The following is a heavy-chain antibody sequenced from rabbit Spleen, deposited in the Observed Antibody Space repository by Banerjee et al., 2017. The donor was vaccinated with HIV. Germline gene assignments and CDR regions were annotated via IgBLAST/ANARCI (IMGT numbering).Heavy chain of an antibody. CDR2: IYAGSSGST. D-gene: IGHD8-1*01. CDR3: ARDTASSFSSYGMDL. V-gene: IGHV1S45*01. CDR1: GFSFSSSYY. Sequence: QEQLVESGGGLVKPGASLTLTCTASGFSFSSSYYMCWVRQAPGKGLECIACIYAGSSGSTYYANWAKGRFTISKASSTTVTLQMTRLTAADTATYFCARDTASSFSSYGMDLWGPGTLVTVS. J-gene: IGHJ6*01.